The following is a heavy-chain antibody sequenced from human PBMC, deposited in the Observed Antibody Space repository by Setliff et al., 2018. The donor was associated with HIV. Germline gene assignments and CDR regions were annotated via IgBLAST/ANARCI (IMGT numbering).Heavy chain of an antibody. V-gene: IGHV4-59*08. CDR1: GGSISSHY. D-gene: IGHD3-22*01. Sequence: TLSLTCTVSGGSISSHYWSWIRQPPGKGLEWLGYVSYSGSTNFNPSLESRLAMSVDMSKNHFSLKLRSVTAADTAVYYCARHGHFYDSSSSDAFDIWGHGTMVTVSS. J-gene: IGHJ3*02. CDR3: ARHGHFYDSSSSDAFDI. CDR2: VSYSGST.